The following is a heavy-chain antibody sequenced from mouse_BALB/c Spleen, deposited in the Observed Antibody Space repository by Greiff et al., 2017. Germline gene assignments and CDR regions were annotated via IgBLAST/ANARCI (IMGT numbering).Heavy chain of an antibody. D-gene: IGHD1-1*01. CDR1: GFTFSSFG. J-gene: IGHJ2*01. CDR3: ARGHYYGSSYVDY. CDR2: ISSGSSTI. Sequence: EVQLVESGGGLVQPGGSRKLSCAASGFTFSSFGMHWVRQAPEKGLEWVAYISSGSSTIYYADTVKGRFTISRDNPKNTLFLQMTSLRSEDTAMYYCARGHYYGSSYVDYWGQGTTLTVSS. V-gene: IGHV5-17*02.